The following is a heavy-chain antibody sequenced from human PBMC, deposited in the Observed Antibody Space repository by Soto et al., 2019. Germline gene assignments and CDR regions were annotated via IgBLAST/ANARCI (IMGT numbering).Heavy chain of an antibody. J-gene: IGHJ4*02. V-gene: IGHV1-8*01. D-gene: IGHD3-3*01. Sequence: ASVKVSCKASGYTFTSYDINWVRQATGQGLEWMGWMNPNSGNTGYAQKFQGRVTMTRNTSISTAYMELSSLRSEDTAVYYCARGVFSLLRFWDPTAAPIDYWGQGTLVTVSS. CDR1: GYTFTSYD. CDR3: ARGVFSLLRFWDPTAAPIDY. CDR2: MNPNSGNT.